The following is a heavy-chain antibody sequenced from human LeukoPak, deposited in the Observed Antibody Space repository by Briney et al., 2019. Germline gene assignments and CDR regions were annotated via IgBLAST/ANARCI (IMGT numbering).Heavy chain of an antibody. CDR1: GFTFSGYW. D-gene: IGHD3-16*01. V-gene: IGHV3-74*01. J-gene: IGHJ4*02. Sequence: HAGGSLRLSCAASGFTFSGYWMHWVRQAPGKGLVWVSRTNRDDSDTSYADSVKGRFTISRDKAKSTLYLQMNSLRVEDTAVYYCTRDIGGRSAYWGQGTLVTVSS. CDR2: TNRDDSDT. CDR3: TRDIGGRSAY.